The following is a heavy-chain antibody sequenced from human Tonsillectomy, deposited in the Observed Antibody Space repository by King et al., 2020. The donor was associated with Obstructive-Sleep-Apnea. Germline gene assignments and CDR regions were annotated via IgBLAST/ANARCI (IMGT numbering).Heavy chain of an antibody. J-gene: IGHJ6*02. V-gene: IGHV3-30*04. CDR2: ISYDGSTK. D-gene: IGHD3-22*01. CDR3: ARTRGGEDAHYYDSSGYYHPYYGMDV. CDR1: GFTFSSYA. Sequence: VQLVESGGGVVQPGRSLRLSCAASGFTFSSYAMHWVRQTPDKGLEWVAIISYDGSTKYYADSVKGRFTISRDNSKSTLFLQMNSLRAEDTAVYYCARTRGGEDAHYYDSSGYYHPYYGMDVWGQGTRVTVSS.